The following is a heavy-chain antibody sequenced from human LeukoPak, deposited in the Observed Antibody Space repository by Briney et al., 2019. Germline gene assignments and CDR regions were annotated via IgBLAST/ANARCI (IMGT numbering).Heavy chain of an antibody. CDR1: GYSFTSYW. CDR2: IYPGDADT. D-gene: IGHD2-21*02. J-gene: IGHJ3*02. CDR3: ACPQAYCSGDCSDAFDI. V-gene: IGHV5-51*01. Sequence: GESLKISCKGSGYSFTSYWIGWVRQMPGKGLEWMGIIYPGDADTRYSPSFQGQVTISADKSISTAYLQWSSLKASDTAMYYCACPQAYCSGDCSDAFDIWGQGTMVTVSS.